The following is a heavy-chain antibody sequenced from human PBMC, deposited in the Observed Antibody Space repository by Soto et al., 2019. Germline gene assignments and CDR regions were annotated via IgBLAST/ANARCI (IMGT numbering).Heavy chain of an antibody. Sequence: GGSLRLSCAASGFTFSSYWMSWVRQAPGKGLEWVANIKQDGSEKYYVDSVKGRFTISRDNAKNSLYLQMNSLRAEDTAVYYCARAGLGYYYYYGMDVWGQGTTVTVSS. CDR3: ARAGLGYYYYYGMDV. D-gene: IGHD6-19*01. CDR2: IKQDGSEK. V-gene: IGHV3-7*05. CDR1: GFTFSSYW. J-gene: IGHJ6*02.